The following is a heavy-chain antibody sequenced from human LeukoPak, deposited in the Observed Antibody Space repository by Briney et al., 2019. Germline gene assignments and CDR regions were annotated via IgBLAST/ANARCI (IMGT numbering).Heavy chain of an antibody. CDR3: ARGPYYYYYDSSGYYFGSDLDVHDY. D-gene: IGHD3-22*01. CDR2: IIPILGIA. Sequence: SVKVSCKASGGTFSSYTISWVRQAPGQGLEWMGRIIPILGIANYAQKFQGRVTITADKSMSTAYMELSSLRSEDTAVYYCARGPYYYYYDSSGYYFGSDLDVHDYWGQGTLVTVSS. V-gene: IGHV1-69*02. J-gene: IGHJ4*02. CDR1: GGTFSSYT.